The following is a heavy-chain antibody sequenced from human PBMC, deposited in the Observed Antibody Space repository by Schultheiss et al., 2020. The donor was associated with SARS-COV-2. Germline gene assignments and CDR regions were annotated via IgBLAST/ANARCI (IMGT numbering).Heavy chain of an antibody. CDR2: ISAYNGNT. D-gene: IGHD2-15*01. V-gene: IGHV1-18*01. CDR3: ARDRAPVVVAAASHGMDV. CDR1: GGTFSSYA. Sequence: ASVKVSCKASGGTFSSYAISWVRQAPGQGLEWMGWISAYNGNTNYAQKLQGRVTMTTDTSTSTVYMELSSLRSEDTAVYYCARDRAPVVVAAASHGMDVWGQGTTVTVSS. J-gene: IGHJ6*02.